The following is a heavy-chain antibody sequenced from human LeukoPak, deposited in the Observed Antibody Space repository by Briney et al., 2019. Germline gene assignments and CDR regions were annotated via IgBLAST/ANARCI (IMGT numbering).Heavy chain of an antibody. CDR3: ARGALYYMDV. V-gene: IGHV3-23*01. J-gene: IGHJ6*03. CDR1: GFSVSDNG. CDR2: IVGGDGGT. Sequence: GGTLRLSCAASGFSVSDNGMSWVRQAPGKGLEWVSGIVGGDGGTYYADSVKGRFIISRDNSKNTLYVQMNSLRAEDTAVYYCARGALYYMDVWGKGTTVTISS.